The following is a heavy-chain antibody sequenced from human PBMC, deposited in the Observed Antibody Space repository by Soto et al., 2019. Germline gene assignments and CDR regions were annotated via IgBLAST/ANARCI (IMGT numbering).Heavy chain of an antibody. CDR2: SSNSGTFT. D-gene: IGHD3-10*02. Sequence: GGSLRLSCAASGFSISDHYMSWIRQAPGKGLEWVSYSSNSGTFTKYADSVKGRFSISRDNAKNSLCLEINSLRGEDTAIYYCARSGDNYNVLDYWGQGTPVTVSS. CDR3: ARSGDNYNVLDY. V-gene: IGHV3-11*03. J-gene: IGHJ4*02. CDR1: GFSISDHY.